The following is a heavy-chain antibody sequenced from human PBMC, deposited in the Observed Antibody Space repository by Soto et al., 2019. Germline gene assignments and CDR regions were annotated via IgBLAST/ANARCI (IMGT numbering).Heavy chain of an antibody. Sequence: GGSLRLSCAVSGITFGSYAMSWVRQAPGKGLEWVSVISGSGGSTYYADSVKGRFTISRDNSKNTLYLQMNSLRAEDTAVYYCAKDLTIFGVVPVAWGQGTLVTVSS. CDR3: AKDLTIFGVVPVA. J-gene: IGHJ4*02. CDR1: GITFGSYA. V-gene: IGHV3-23*01. D-gene: IGHD3-3*01. CDR2: ISGSGGST.